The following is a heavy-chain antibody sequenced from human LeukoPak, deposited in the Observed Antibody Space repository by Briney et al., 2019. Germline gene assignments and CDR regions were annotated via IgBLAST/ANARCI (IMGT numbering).Heavy chain of an antibody. CDR1: GFTFDDYG. CDR2: INWNGGST. D-gene: IGHD3-10*01. Sequence: PGGSLRLSCAASGFTFDDYGMSWVRQAPGKGLEWVSGINWNGGSTGYADSVKGRFTISGDNAKNSLYLQMNSLRAEDTALYYCARAGFGLDPYYYYMDVWGKGTTVTASS. V-gene: IGHV3-20*04. J-gene: IGHJ6*03. CDR3: ARAGFGLDPYYYYMDV.